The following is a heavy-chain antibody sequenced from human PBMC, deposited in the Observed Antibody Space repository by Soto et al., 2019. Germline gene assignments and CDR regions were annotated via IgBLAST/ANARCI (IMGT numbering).Heavy chain of an antibody. D-gene: IGHD6-13*01. CDR2: IYDSGST. J-gene: IGHJ4*02. Sequence: SETLSLTCAVSGGSIRSHYWSWIRQPPGKGLEWIGYIYDSGSTNYNPSLKSRVTLSVDKSKNQVSLKMTSVTAADTAIYYCARHPAVAGALGFDSWGQGTLVTVSS. CDR3: ARHPAVAGALGFDS. V-gene: IGHV4-59*08. CDR1: GGSIRSHY.